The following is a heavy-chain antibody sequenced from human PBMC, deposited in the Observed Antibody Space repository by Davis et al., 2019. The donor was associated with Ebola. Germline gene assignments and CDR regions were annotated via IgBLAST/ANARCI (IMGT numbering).Heavy chain of an antibody. J-gene: IGHJ4*02. D-gene: IGHD4-17*01. CDR2: IIPIFGTA. V-gene: IGHV1-69*01. CDR1: GGTFSSYA. CDR3: ARVRGIYGDYDYFDY. Sequence: KVSCKASGGTFSSYAISWVRQAPGQGLEWMGGIIPIFGTANYAQKFQGRVTITADESTSTAYMELSSLRSEDTAVYYCARVRGIYGDYDYFDYWGQGTLVTVSS.